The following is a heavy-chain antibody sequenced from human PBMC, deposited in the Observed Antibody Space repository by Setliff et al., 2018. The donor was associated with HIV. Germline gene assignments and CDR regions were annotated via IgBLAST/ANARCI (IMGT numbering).Heavy chain of an antibody. CDR1: GFTFSDYW. CDR2: IGQDGSEK. Sequence: GGSLRLSCAASGFTFSDYWMCWVRQAPGKGLEWVANIGQDGSEKNYVDSVRGRFTISRDNAKNSLFLQMNNLRAEDTAVYYCARPLYGGNSDVGGYWGQGTLVTVSS. D-gene: IGHD4-17*01. V-gene: IGHV3-7*01. CDR3: ARPLYGGNSDVGGY. J-gene: IGHJ4*02.